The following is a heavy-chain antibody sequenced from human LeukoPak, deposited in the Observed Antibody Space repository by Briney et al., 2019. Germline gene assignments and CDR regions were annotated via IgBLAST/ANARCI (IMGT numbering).Heavy chain of an antibody. CDR3: ATIAAAGTS. CDR2: INHSGST. D-gene: IGHD6-13*01. J-gene: IGHJ4*02. V-gene: IGHV4-34*01. CDR1: GGSFSGYY. Sequence: SETLSLTCAVYGGSFSGYYWSWIRQPPGKGLEWIGEINHSGSTNYNPSLKSRVTIPVDTSKNQFSLKLSSVTAADTAVYYCATIAAAGTSWGQGTLVTVSS.